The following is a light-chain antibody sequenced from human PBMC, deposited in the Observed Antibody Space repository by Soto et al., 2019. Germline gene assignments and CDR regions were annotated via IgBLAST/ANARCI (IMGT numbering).Light chain of an antibody. CDR3: GSWDSSLSAYV. J-gene: IGLJ1*01. V-gene: IGLV1-51*01. Sequence: QSVLTQPPSVSASPGQKVTISCTGSSCNIGGNSVSWYYQQPGAAPKHLIYYDNKQPSWIPDRCSGSKSCTSATLGIIGFQTGDEADYYCGSWDSSLSAYVFGTGTKVTVL. CDR2: YDN. CDR1: SCNIGGNS.